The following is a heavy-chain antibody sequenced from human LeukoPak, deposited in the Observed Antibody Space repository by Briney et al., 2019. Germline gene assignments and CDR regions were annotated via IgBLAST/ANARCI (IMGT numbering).Heavy chain of an antibody. CDR2: TYYRSKWYN. CDR1: GDSVSSNSAA. Sequence: SQTLSLTCAISGDSVSSNSAAWNWIRQSPSRGLEWLGSTYYRSKWYNDYAVSVKSRITINPDTSENQFSLQLDSVTPEDTAVYYCARDEAAVAGTINYWGQGTLVTVSS. CDR3: ARDEAAVAGTINY. V-gene: IGHV6-1*01. J-gene: IGHJ4*02. D-gene: IGHD6-19*01.